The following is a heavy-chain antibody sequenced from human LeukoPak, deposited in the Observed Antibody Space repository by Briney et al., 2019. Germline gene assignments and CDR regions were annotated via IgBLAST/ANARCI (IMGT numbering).Heavy chain of an antibody. CDR2: IIPIFGTA. V-gene: IGHV1-69*05. Sequence: SVKVSCKASGGTFSSYAISWVRQAPGQGLEWMGRIIPIFGTANYAQKFQGRVTITTDESTSTAYMELSSLRSEDTAVYYCASAHGSGSYYNLFDYWGQGTLVTVSS. J-gene: IGHJ4*02. CDR3: ASAHGSGSYYNLFDY. D-gene: IGHD3-10*01. CDR1: GGTFSSYA.